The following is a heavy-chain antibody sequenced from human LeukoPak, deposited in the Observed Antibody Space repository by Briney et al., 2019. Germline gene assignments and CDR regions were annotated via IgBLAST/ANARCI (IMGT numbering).Heavy chain of an antibody. CDR3: ARDVGYFDY. Sequence: SETLSLTCSVSGGSISRSGFYWGWIRQPPGQGLEWIGSISYTGSTYYNPSLKSRVTISVDTSKNQFSLKLSSVTAADTAVYYCARDVGYFDYWGQGTLVTVSS. J-gene: IGHJ4*02. CDR1: GGSISRSGFY. D-gene: IGHD2-15*01. V-gene: IGHV4-39*07. CDR2: ISYTGST.